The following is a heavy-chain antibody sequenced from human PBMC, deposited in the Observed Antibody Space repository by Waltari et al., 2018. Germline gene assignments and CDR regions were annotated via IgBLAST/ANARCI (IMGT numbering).Heavy chain of an antibody. CDR2: INPNSGGT. V-gene: IGHV1-2*02. CDR3: ARGRAYCGGDCSAGWFDP. CDR1: GYTFTGYY. Sequence: QVQLVQSGAEVKKPGASVKVSCKASGYTFTGYYMHWVRQAPGPGLEWMGWINPNSGGTNYAQKFQGRVTMTRDTSISTAYMELSRLRSDDTAVYYCARGRAYCGGDCSAGWFDPWGQGTLVTVSS. J-gene: IGHJ5*02. D-gene: IGHD2-21*01.